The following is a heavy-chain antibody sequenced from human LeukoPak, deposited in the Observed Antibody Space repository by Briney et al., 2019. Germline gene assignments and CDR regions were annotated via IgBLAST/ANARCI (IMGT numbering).Heavy chain of an antibody. D-gene: IGHD3-10*01. CDR2: IYGGGNT. Sequence: GGSLRLSCAASGFTFSSYSMNWVRQAPGKGLEWVSGIYGGGNTNYADSVKGRFTISRDNSKNTLYLQVTSLRAEDTAVYYCARDFSGHDSFDIWGQGTMVTVSS. CDR3: ARDFSGHDSFDI. J-gene: IGHJ3*02. CDR1: GFTFSSYS. V-gene: IGHV3-53*01.